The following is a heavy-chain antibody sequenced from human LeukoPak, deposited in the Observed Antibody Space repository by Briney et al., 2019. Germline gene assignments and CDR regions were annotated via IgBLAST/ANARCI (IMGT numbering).Heavy chain of an antibody. D-gene: IGHD7-27*01. V-gene: IGHV1-8*01. CDR1: GYTFTSYD. J-gene: IGHJ4*02. CDR3: ARGPPNWGYDY. CDR2: MSPNSGDT. Sequence: ASVKVSCKAFGYTFTSYDFNWVRQATGQRPEWMGWMSPNSGDTGYAQKFQDRVTMTRNTSISTAYMELSSLRSDDTAVYYCARGPPNWGYDYWGPGTLVTVSS.